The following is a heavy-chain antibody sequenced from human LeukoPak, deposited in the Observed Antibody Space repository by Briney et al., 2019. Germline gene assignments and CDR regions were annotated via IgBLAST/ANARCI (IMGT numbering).Heavy chain of an antibody. D-gene: IGHD2-15*01. V-gene: IGHV3-21*01. CDR2: ITGSGAFT. J-gene: IGHJ3*02. Sequence: GGSLRLSCAASGFTFSSYSMNWVRQAPGKGLEWVSAITGSGAFTDYADSVQGRFTISRDNSKNTLYLQMNSLRAEDTALYYCARDREEYCSGGSCRAFDIWGQGTMVTVSS. CDR1: GFTFSSYS. CDR3: ARDREEYCSGGSCRAFDI.